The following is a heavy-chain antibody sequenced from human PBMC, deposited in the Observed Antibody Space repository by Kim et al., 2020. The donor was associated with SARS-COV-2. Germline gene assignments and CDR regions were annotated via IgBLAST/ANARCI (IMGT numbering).Heavy chain of an antibody. V-gene: IGHV3-43*02. CDR1: GFTFDDYA. Sequence: GGSLRLSCAASGFTFDDYAMHWVRQAPGKGLEWVSLISGDGGSTYYADSVKGRFTISRDNSKNSLYLQMNSLRTEDTALYYCAKAKGSWIQHNWFDPWGQGTLVTVSS. J-gene: IGHJ5*02. D-gene: IGHD5-18*01. CDR2: ISGDGGST. CDR3: AKAKGSWIQHNWFDP.